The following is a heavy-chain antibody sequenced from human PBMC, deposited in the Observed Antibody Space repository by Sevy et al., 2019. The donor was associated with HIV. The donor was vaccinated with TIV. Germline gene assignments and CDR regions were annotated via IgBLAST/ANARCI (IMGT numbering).Heavy chain of an antibody. CDR1: GYIFSSYT. Sequence: GGSLRLSCAASGYIFSSYTMTWVRQAPGKGLEWVSGITGSGGNTYYADSVKGPFTVSRDNSKSTLYLQMNNLRAEDTAVYYCAKGLRCKFYGGGNYYYYYGMDVWGQGTTVTVSS. CDR3: AKGLRCKFYGGGNYYYYYGMDV. D-gene: IGHD2-21*01. V-gene: IGHV3-23*01. CDR2: ITGSGGNT. J-gene: IGHJ6*02.